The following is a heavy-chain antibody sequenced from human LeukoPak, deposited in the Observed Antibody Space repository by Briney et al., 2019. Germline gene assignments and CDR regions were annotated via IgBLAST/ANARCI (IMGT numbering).Heavy chain of an antibody. CDR3: TADVPGGAYPFDS. J-gene: IGHJ4*02. CDR2: IKQDGSEK. V-gene: IGHV3-7*03. Sequence: GGSLRLSCAASGFTFSSYWMSWVRQAPGKGLERVANIKQDGSEKSYVDSVKGRFTISRDNAKNSLYLQMNSLKTEDTAFYYCTADVPGGAYPFDSWGQGTLVTVSS. D-gene: IGHD2-8*02. CDR1: GFTFSSYW.